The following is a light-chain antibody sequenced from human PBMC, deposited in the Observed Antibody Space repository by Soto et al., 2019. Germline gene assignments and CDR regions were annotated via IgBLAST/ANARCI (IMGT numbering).Light chain of an antibody. CDR2: SYD. CDR1: SSNIGGNT. J-gene: IGLJ1*01. Sequence: QSALTQPPSASGTPGQRVTISCSTSSSNIGGNTVNWYQQVPGTAPKLLIYSYDQRPSGVPDRFSGSKSGTSASLAISGLQSEDEADYYCAAWDDSQNGYVFGTGTKVTV. V-gene: IGLV1-44*01. CDR3: AAWDDSQNGYV.